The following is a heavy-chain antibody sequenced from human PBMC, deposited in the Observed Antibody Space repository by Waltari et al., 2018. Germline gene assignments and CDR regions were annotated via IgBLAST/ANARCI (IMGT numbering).Heavy chain of an antibody. J-gene: IGHJ4*01. CDR2: IKSQKEGATT. CDR3: TTLDAPWGG. Sequence: EVQMVESGGGSVKPGDSLRLSCVASGFGFTAAWLTWVRQAPGKGLEWVGRIKSQKEGATTDFAASVRGRFSISRDDSQNMVFLQMNSLRVEDTALYYCTTLDAPWGGWGHGTLVTVSS. D-gene: IGHD7-27*01. CDR1: GFGFTAAW. V-gene: IGHV3-15*01.